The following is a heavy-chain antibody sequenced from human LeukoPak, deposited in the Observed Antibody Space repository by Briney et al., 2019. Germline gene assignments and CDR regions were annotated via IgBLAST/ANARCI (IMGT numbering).Heavy chain of an antibody. CDR2: IYYSGST. Sequence: KPSETLSLTCTVSGGSISSYYWSWIRQPPGKGLEWIGYIYYSGSTNYNPSLKSRVTISVDTSKNQFSLQLNSVTPEDTAVYFCAGGYSLRYWGQGTLVTVSS. J-gene: IGHJ4*02. V-gene: IGHV4-59*12. CDR3: AGGYSLRY. D-gene: IGHD1-26*01. CDR1: GGSISSYY.